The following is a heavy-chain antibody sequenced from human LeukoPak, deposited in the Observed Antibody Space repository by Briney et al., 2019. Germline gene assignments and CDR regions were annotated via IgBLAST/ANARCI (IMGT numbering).Heavy chain of an antibody. CDR3: ARGFEYYYGSGSYWYYMDV. CDR2: INTNTGNP. J-gene: IGHJ6*03. Sequence: ASVKVSCKASGYTFTGYYMHWVRQAPGQGLEWMGWINTNTGNPTYAQGFTGRFVFSLDTSVSTAYLQISSLKAEDTAVYYCARGFEYYYGSGSYWYYMDVWGKGTTVTVSS. V-gene: IGHV7-4-1*02. D-gene: IGHD3-10*01. CDR1: GYTFTGYY.